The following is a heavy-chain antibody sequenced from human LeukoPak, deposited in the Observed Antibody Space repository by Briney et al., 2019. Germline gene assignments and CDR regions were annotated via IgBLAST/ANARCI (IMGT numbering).Heavy chain of an antibody. J-gene: IGHJ4*02. CDR1: GGSFSGYY. D-gene: IGHD3-10*01. V-gene: IGHV4-34*01. CDR3: ARDAKYYYGSRTYFFFEY. Sequence: SETLSLTCAVYGGSFSGYYWSWIRQPPGKGLEWIGEINHSGSTNYNPSLKSRVTISVDTSKNQFSLKLSSVTAADTAIYYCARDAKYYYGSRTYFFFEYWGQGTLLTVSS. CDR2: INHSGST.